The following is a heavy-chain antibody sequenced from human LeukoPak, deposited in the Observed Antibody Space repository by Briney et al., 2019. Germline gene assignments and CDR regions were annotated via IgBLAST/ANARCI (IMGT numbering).Heavy chain of an antibody. J-gene: IGHJ4*02. CDR1: GGSISTTNYY. D-gene: IGHD5-12*01. Sequence: SETLSLTCTVSGGSISTTNYYWGRIRQPLGKGLEWIGSIYYSGSTYYNSSLKSRVTISVETSKNQFSLNLRSVTAADTAVYYCARHDGGYDWGPFHSWGQGALVTVSS. CDR3: ARHDGGYDWGPFHS. CDR2: IYYSGST. V-gene: IGHV4-39*01.